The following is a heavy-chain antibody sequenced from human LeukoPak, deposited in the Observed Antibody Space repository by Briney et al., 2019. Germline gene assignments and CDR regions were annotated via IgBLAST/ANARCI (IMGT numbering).Heavy chain of an antibody. V-gene: IGHV3-74*01. CDR3: ARVIAMAGGDLDY. J-gene: IGHJ4*02. Sequence: GGSLRLSCAASGFTFSSYWMHWVRHAPGKGLVWVSRINSDGSNTSYADAVKGRFTISRDNAKNTLYLQMNSLRAEDTAVYYCARVIAMAGGDLDYWGQGTLVTVSS. CDR2: INSDGSNT. D-gene: IGHD6-19*01. CDR1: GFTFSSYW.